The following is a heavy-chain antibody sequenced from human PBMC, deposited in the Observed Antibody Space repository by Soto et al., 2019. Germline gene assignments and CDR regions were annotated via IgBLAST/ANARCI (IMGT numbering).Heavy chain of an antibody. V-gene: IGHV3-30-3*01. D-gene: IGHD1-26*01. CDR3: AQGWELSSFDY. CDR1: GFTFSSYA. Sequence: QVQLVESGGGVVQPGRSLRLSCAASGFTFSSYAMHWVRQAPGKGLEWVAVIAYDGSNKYYADSVKGRFTISRDNSKNTLYLQMNSLRAEDTAVYYCAQGWELSSFDYWGQGTLVTVSS. CDR2: IAYDGSNK. J-gene: IGHJ4*02.